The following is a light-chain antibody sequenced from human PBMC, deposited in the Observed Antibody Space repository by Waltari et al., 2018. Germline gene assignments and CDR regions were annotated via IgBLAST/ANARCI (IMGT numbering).Light chain of an antibody. CDR1: PDDMGNYHY. CDR3: ISYTSANTWV. CDR2: EVS. J-gene: IGLJ3*02. V-gene: IGLV2-14*01. Sequence: QSALTQVAAVSGAPGQSITISCTGTPDDMGNYHYVYWFQQNPGKAPKVIIYEVSNRPSRVSERFSGSKSGDTASLTISGLQAEDEAHYYCISYTSANTWVFGGGTKLTVL.